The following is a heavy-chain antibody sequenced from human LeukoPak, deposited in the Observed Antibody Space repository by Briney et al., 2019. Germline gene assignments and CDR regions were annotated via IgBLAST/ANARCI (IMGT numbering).Heavy chain of an antibody. CDR1: GGSISSGSYY. CDR2: IYTSGST. D-gene: IGHD5-24*01. Sequence: PSETLSLTCTVSGGSISSGSYYWSWIRQPAGKGLEWIGRIYTSGSTSYNPSLKSRVTISVDTSKNQFSLKLTSVTAADTAVYYCARRDRTHQIYFYYYLDVWGEGTTVTVSS. V-gene: IGHV4-61*02. J-gene: IGHJ6*03. CDR3: ARRDRTHQIYFYYYLDV.